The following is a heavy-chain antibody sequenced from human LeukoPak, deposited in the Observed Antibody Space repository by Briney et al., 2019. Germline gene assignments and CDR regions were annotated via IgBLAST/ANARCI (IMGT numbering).Heavy chain of an antibody. CDR2: IGTAGDT. CDR3: ARGADTHFDY. CDR1: GFTFSNYW. Sequence: PGGSLRLSCAASGFTFSNYWMHWVRQATGKGLEWVSAIGTAGDTYYQGSVRGRFTMSRENAKNSLYLQMNSLTAGDTAVYYCARGADTHFDYWGQGILVTVSS. J-gene: IGHJ4*02. D-gene: IGHD2-15*01. V-gene: IGHV3-13*04.